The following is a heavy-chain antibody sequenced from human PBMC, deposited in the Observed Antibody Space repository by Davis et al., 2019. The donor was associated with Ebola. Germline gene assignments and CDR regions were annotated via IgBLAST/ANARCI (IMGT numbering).Heavy chain of an antibody. D-gene: IGHD5-24*01. V-gene: IGHV3-9*01. CDR2: LTWNSGNI. CDR1: GFTFDDYA. J-gene: IGHJ5*02. Sequence: GGSLRLSCTASGFTFDDYAMHWVRQAPGKGLEWVLGLTWNSGNIRYADSVKGRFTISRDNAKNSLYLQMNSLRAEDTALYYCARDPFGDGYNYEIWFDPWGQGTLVTVSS. CDR3: ARDPFGDGYNYEIWFDP.